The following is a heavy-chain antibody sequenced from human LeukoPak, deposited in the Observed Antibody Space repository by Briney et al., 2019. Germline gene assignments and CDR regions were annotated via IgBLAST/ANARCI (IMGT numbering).Heavy chain of an antibody. Sequence: ASVKVSCEASGYTFTGYYIHWVRQAPGQGLEWMGWINPNSGDTNYAQKFQGRVTMTRDTSTRTAYMELSSLRSDDTAVYYYATARGQNLPMDCFDYWGQGTLVTVSS. D-gene: IGHD3-10*01. J-gene: IGHJ4*02. CDR3: ATARGQNLPMDCFDY. CDR2: INPNSGDT. V-gene: IGHV1-2*02. CDR1: GYTFTGYY.